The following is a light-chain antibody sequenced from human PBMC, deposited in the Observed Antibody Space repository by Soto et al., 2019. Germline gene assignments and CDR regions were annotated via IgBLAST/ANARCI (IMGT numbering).Light chain of an antibody. V-gene: IGKV1-17*01. J-gene: IGKJ1*01. Sequence: DIQMTQSPSSLSASVGDRVTITCRASQGIRSDLGWYQQKPGKAPKRLIYVASSLQSGVPSRFSGSGSGTEFTLTISSLQPEDFSTYYCLQHNNYPLTFGPGTKVEIK. CDR1: QGIRSD. CDR2: VAS. CDR3: LQHNNYPLT.